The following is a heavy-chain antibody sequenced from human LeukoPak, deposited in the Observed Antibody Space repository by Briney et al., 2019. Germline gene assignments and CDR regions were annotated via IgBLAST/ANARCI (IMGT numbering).Heavy chain of an antibody. D-gene: IGHD2-8*01. V-gene: IGHV1-46*01. Sequence: GASVKVSCRASGYTFTAHYIHWVRQAPGQGLEWMGIINPSGSSTSYAQKFQGRVTMTRDTSTSTVYMELSSLRSEDTAVYYCAGGTTNTKGAFDMWGQGTMVTVSS. CDR3: AGGTTNTKGAFDM. CDR1: GYTFTAHY. J-gene: IGHJ3*02. CDR2: INPSGSST.